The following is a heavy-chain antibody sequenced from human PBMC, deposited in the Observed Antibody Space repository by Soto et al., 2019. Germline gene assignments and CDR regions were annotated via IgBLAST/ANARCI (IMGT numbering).Heavy chain of an antibody. D-gene: IGHD2-2*02. Sequence: GSLRLSCAASGFTFSSYNMNWVRQAPGKGLEWVSSISSSSRYMYYADSVKGRLTISRDSAKNSLYLHMNSLRAEDTAVYYCARGYCSRTSCYTGDAFDIWGQGTVVTVSS. CDR3: ARGYCSRTSCYTGDAFDI. V-gene: IGHV3-21*01. J-gene: IGHJ3*02. CDR2: ISSSSRYM. CDR1: GFTFSSYN.